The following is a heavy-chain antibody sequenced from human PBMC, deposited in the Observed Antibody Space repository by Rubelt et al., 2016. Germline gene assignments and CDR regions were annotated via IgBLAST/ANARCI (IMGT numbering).Heavy chain of an antibody. D-gene: IGHD3-22*01. J-gene: IGHJ4*02. CDR3: ARGKEGLGVTMMDY. CDR2: INHSGST. Sequence: QVQLQQWGAGLLKPSETLSLTCAVYGGSFSGYYWSWIRQPPGKGLEWIGEINHSGSTNYNPSLKSRVTISVDTSKNQCSLKLSSVTAADTAVYYCARGKEGLGVTMMDYWGQGTLVTVSS. V-gene: IGHV4-34*01. CDR1: GGSFSGYY.